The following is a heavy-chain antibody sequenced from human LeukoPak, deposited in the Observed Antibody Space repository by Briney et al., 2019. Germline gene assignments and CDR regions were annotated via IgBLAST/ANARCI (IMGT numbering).Heavy chain of an antibody. Sequence: GGSLRLSCAASGFTFSRYAMHWVRQAPGKGLEWVAVISDDGTFTLYGDSVRGRFTVSRDSSRNTLYLQMNSLRPEDTAVYFCARDPYRHAPDYFDYWGQGTLVTVSS. CDR1: GFTFSRYA. V-gene: IGHV3-30-3*01. CDR2: ISDDGTFT. CDR3: ARDPYRHAPDYFDY. J-gene: IGHJ4*02.